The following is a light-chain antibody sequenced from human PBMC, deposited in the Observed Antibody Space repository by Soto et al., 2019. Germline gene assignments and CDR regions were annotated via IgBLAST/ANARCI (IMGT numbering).Light chain of an antibody. CDR1: QSVLYSSNNENY. Sequence: EIVMTQSPDSLAVSLGERATINCKSSQSVLYSSNNENYLAWYQQRPGQPPKSLIYWASTRESGVPDRFSGSGSGTDFTLTISSLQAEDVAVYFCQQYYSTPWAFGQGTKVEIK. J-gene: IGKJ1*01. CDR3: QQYYSTPWA. CDR2: WAS. V-gene: IGKV4-1*01.